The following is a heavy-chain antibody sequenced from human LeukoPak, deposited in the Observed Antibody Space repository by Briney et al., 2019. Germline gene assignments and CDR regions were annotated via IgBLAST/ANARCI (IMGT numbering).Heavy chain of an antibody. J-gene: IGHJ4*02. CDR2: LYSGGST. CDR3: ARGRWEPGGGVDW. D-gene: IGHD1-26*01. Sequence: GGSLRLSCATSGFTVSSNYMNWVRQAPGKGLEWVSVLYSGGSTYYEDSVKGRCTISRNNSKNTQYLQMDGLRAGDTAVYYCARGRWEPGGGVDWWGKGTLVIVSS. CDR1: GFTVSSNY. V-gene: IGHV3-66*01.